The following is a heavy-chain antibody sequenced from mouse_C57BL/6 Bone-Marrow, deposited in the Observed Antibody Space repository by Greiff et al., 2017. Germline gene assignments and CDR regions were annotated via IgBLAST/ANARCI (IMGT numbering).Heavy chain of an antibody. CDR3: ARRHYGSSHWYFDV. CDR1: GYTFTSYG. V-gene: IGHV1-81*01. D-gene: IGHD1-1*01. J-gene: IGHJ1*03. Sequence: VQGVESGAELARPGASVKLSCTASGYTFTSYGISWVKQRTGQGLEWIGEIYPRSGNTYYNETFKGKATLTADKSSSTAYMELRSLTSEDSAVYFCARRHYGSSHWYFDVWGTGTTVTVSS. CDR2: IYPRSGNT.